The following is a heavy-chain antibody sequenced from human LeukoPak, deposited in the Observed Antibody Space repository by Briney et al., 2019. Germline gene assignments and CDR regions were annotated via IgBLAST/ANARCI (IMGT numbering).Heavy chain of an antibody. J-gene: IGHJ6*03. V-gene: IGHV3-72*01. CDR2: TRNKANSYTT. D-gene: IGHD1-26*01. CDR3: ARVRGGGVGAYSGWCYYMDV. Sequence: PGGSLRLSCAASGFTFSDHYMDWVRQAPGKGLEWVGRTRNKANSYTTEYAASVKGRFTISRDDSKNSLYLQMNSLKTEDTAVYYCARVRGGGVGAYSGWCYYMDVWGKGTTVTVSS. CDR1: GFTFSDHY.